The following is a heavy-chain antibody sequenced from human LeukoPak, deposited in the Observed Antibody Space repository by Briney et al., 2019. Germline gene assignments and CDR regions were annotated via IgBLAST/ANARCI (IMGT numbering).Heavy chain of an antibody. V-gene: IGHV3-74*01. CDR1: GFIFSNYW. CDR3: ATAGRYRFDN. CDR2: MNTDGSTI. J-gene: IGHJ5*02. Sequence: GGSLRLSCAASGFIFSNYWMHWVRQAPGEELVWVSRMNTDGSTINYADYVKGRFTISRDNAKDTLYLQMNSLTTEDTAVYYCATAGRYRFDNWGQGILVTVSS. D-gene: IGHD1-26*01.